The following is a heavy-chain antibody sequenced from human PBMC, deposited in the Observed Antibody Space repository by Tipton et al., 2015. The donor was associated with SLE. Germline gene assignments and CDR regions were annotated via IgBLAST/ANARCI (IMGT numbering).Heavy chain of an antibody. CDR1: GYSFTRCG. CDR2: IAVYNLDT. V-gene: IGHV1-18*01. J-gene: IGHJ6*03. Sequence: QLVQSGAEVKKPGASVKVSCKASGYSFTRCGIAWVRHAPGQGLEWMGWIAVYNLDTKYAQKFQGRVTMTTDFSTNSVNMELRSLRSDDKAVYYCARLRSSYYIMDLCCKVSAITVAS. CDR3: ARLRSSYYIMDL.